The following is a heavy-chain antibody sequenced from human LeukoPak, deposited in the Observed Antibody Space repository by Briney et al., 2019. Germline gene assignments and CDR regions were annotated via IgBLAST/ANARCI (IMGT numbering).Heavy chain of an antibody. D-gene: IGHD3-10*01. CDR3: AREGSLGELLPLDY. CDR1: GFNFSPYA. Sequence: GGSLRLSCVASGFNFSPYAVHWVRQAPGKGLEWVAVISYDGSNKYYADSVKGRFTISRDNSKNTLYLQMNSLRAEDTAVYYCAREGSLGELLPLDYWGQGTLVTVSS. J-gene: IGHJ4*02. CDR2: ISYDGSNK. V-gene: IGHV3-30-3*01.